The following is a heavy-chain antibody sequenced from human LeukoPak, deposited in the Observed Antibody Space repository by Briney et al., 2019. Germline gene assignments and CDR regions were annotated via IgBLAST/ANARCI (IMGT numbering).Heavy chain of an antibody. CDR1: GFAFSSYS. D-gene: IGHD6-6*01. Sequence: GGSLRLSCAASGFAFSSYSVNWVRQAPGKGLEWVSCISSSSSYIHYADSVKGRFTISRDNAKNSLYLQMSSLRAEDTAVYYCARRSLALSGFDPWGQGTLVTVSS. J-gene: IGHJ5*02. CDR3: ARRSLALSGFDP. CDR2: ISSSSSYI. V-gene: IGHV3-21*01.